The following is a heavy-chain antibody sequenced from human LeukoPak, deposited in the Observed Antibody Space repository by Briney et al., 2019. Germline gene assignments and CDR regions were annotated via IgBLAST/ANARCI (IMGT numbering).Heavy chain of an antibody. D-gene: IGHD3-3*01. V-gene: IGHV4-4*07. CDR3: ARDEYYDFWSGFGENYMDV. CDR2: IYTSGST. Sequence: SETLSLTCTVSGGSISSYYWSWIRQPAGKGLEWIGRIYTSGSTNYNPSLKSRVTMSVDTSKYQFSLKLSSVTAADTAVYYCARDEYYDFWSGFGENYMDVWGKGTTVTVSS. CDR1: GGSISSYY. J-gene: IGHJ6*03.